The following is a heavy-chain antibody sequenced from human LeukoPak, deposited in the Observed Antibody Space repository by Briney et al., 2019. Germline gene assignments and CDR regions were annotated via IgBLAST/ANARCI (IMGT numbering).Heavy chain of an antibody. D-gene: IGHD3-22*01. Sequence: GASVKVSCKASGGTFSSYAISWVRQAPGQGLEWMGGIIPIFGTANDAQKYQARVTISRDESTSTASMKPSSLRSEDTAVYYCAREVPYDSSCYSHRMSFGYWGQGTLVTVSS. J-gene: IGHJ4*02. CDR3: AREVPYDSSCYSHRMSFGY. CDR1: GGTFSSYA. CDR2: IIPIFGTA. V-gene: IGHV1-69*05.